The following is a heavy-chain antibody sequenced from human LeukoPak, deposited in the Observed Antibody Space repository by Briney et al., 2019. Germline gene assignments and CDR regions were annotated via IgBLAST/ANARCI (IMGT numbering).Heavy chain of an antibody. D-gene: IGHD3-22*01. CDR2: ISGSGGST. CDR1: GFTFSSYA. Sequence: GGSLRLSCAASGFTFSSYAMSWVRQAPGKGLEWVSAISGSGGSTYYADSVKGRFTISRDNSKNTLYLQMNSLRAEDTAVYYCAKDGGYYYDSSGYDAFDIWGQGTMVTVSS. CDR3: AKDGGYYYDSSGYDAFDI. J-gene: IGHJ3*02. V-gene: IGHV3-23*01.